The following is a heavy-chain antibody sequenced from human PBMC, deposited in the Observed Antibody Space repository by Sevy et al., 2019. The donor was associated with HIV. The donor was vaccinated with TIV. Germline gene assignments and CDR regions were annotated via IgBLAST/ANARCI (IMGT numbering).Heavy chain of an antibody. Sequence: GGSLRLSCAASGFTFSSYSMNWVRQAPGKGLEWVSYISSSSSTIYYADSVKGRFTISRDNAKNSLYLQMNSLRDEDTAVHYCARAEYSSGWTNKKYYFDYWGQGTLVTVSS. D-gene: IGHD6-19*01. CDR2: ISSSSSTI. CDR3: ARAEYSSGWTNKKYYFDY. CDR1: GFTFSSYS. J-gene: IGHJ4*02. V-gene: IGHV3-48*02.